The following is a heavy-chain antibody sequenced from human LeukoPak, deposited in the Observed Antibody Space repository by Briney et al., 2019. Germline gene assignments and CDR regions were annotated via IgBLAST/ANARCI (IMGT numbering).Heavy chain of an antibody. V-gene: IGHV3-30*03. CDR3: ARDQGFSMTTATTFDY. J-gene: IGHJ4*02. Sequence: SGGSLRLSCAASGFTFSSYGMHWVRQAPGKGLEWVAVISYDGSNKYYADSVKGRFTISRDNSKNTLYLQMNSLRAEDTAVYYCARDQGFSMTTATTFDYWGQGTLVTVSS. CDR1: GFTFSSYG. CDR2: ISYDGSNK. D-gene: IGHD4-17*01.